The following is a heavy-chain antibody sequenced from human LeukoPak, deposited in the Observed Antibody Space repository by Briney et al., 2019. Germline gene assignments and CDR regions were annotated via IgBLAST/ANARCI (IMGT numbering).Heavy chain of an antibody. V-gene: IGHV3-48*03. J-gene: IGHJ4*02. Sequence: PGGSLRLSCAASGFTFSIYEMNWARQAPGKGLEWLSYIGSSGRTIYYADSVKGRFTISRDNAKNSLYLQMNSLRVEDTAVYYCAKLDGIAGLDYWGQGTLVTVSS. D-gene: IGHD6-13*01. CDR1: GFTFSIYE. CDR3: AKLDGIAGLDY. CDR2: IGSSGRTI.